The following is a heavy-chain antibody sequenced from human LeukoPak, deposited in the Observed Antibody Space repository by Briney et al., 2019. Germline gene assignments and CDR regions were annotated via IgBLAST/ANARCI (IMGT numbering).Heavy chain of an antibody. CDR3: ARETSLALYSSSIDAFYI. CDR1: GDSVSSNSAA. Sequence: SQTLSLTCAISGDSVSSNSAAWNWIRQSPSRGLEWLGRTYYRSKWYNDYAVSVKSRITINPDTSKNQFSLQLNSVTPEDTAVYYCARETSLALYSSSIDAFYIWGEGTMVSVSS. V-gene: IGHV6-1*01. CDR2: TYYRSKWYN. J-gene: IGHJ3*02. D-gene: IGHD6-13*01.